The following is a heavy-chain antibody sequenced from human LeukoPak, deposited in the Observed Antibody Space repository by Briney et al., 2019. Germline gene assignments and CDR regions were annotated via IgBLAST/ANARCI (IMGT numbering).Heavy chain of an antibody. V-gene: IGHV3-66*01. Sequence: GGSLRLSCAASGFTVSSNFMTWVRQAPGKGLEWVSVIYSGGSTYYADSVKGRFTISRDNAKNSLYLQMNSLRAEDTAVYYCARDLTGDYYYYMDVWGKGTTVTVSS. CDR3: ARDLTGDYYYYMDV. J-gene: IGHJ6*03. D-gene: IGHD4-11*01. CDR2: IYSGGST. CDR1: GFTVSSNF.